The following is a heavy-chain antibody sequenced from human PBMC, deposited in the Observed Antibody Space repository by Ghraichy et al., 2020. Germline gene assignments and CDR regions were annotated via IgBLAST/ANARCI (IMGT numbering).Heavy chain of an antibody. CDR1: GGSINNYY. J-gene: IGHJ5*02. CDR3: ARWSHGLDR. Sequence: SETLSLTCIVSGGSINNYYWNWIRQPPGKGLEWIAFIYNSVTTNYNPPLKGRATISMDTSKNQFSLDLRSLTVADTAVYYCARWSHGLDRWGQGTLVAVSS. V-gene: IGHV4-59*01. CDR2: IYNSVTT.